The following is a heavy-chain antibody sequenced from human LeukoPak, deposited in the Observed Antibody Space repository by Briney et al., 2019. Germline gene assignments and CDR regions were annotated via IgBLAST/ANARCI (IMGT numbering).Heavy chain of an antibody. CDR1: GFTFSDYY. CDR2: ISSSSRST. CDR3: SGGYDSDYFFYYGMDV. J-gene: IGHJ6*02. Sequence: PGGSLRLSCAASGFTFSDYYMSWIRQAPGKGLEWVSYISSSSRSTTYADSVKGRFTISRDNAKNLLYLQMNSLRAEDTAVYYCSGGYDSDYFFYYGMDVWGQGTTVTVSS. V-gene: IGHV3-11*06. D-gene: IGHD5-12*01.